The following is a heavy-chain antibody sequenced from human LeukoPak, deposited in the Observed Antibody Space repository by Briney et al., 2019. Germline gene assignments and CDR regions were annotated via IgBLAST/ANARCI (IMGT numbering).Heavy chain of an antibody. CDR3: ARPVVVVAAPTYYFDY. Sequence: ESGPTLVNPTQTLTLTCTFSGFSLSTSGVGVGWIRQPPGKALEWLALIYWDDDKRYSPSLKSRLTITKDTSENQVVLTMTNMDPVDTATYYCARPVVVVAAPTYYFDYWGPGTLVTVSS. CDR1: GFSLSTSGVG. J-gene: IGHJ4*02. CDR2: IYWDDDK. V-gene: IGHV2-5*02. D-gene: IGHD2-15*01.